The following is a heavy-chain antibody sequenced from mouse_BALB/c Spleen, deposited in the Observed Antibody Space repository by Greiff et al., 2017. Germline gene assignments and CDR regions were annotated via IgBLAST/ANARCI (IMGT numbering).Heavy chain of an antibody. V-gene: IGHV5-6-4*01. Sequence: EVQVVESGGGLVKPGGSLKLSCAASGFTFSSYTMPWVRQTPEKRLEWVATISSGGSYTYYPDSVKGRFTISRDNAKNTLYLQMSSLKSEDTAMYYCTRAGDGYPYFDYWGQGTTLTVSS. J-gene: IGHJ2*01. D-gene: IGHD2-3*01. CDR1: GFTFSSYT. CDR3: TRAGDGYPYFDY. CDR2: ISSGGSYT.